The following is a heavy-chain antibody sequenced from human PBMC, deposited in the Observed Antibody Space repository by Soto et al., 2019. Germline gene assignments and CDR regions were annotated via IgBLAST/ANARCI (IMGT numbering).Heavy chain of an antibody. CDR1: GFTFSSYA. D-gene: IGHD3-10*01. V-gene: IGHV3-23*01. J-gene: IGHJ6*03. CDR2: ISGSGGST. Sequence: PGGSLRLSCAASGFTFSSYAMSWVRQAPGKGLEWVSAISGSGGSTYYADSVKGRFTISRDNSKNTLYLQMNSLRAEDTAVYYYAGDSENYYYYYYMDVWGKGTTVTVSS. CDR3: AGDSENYYYYYYMDV.